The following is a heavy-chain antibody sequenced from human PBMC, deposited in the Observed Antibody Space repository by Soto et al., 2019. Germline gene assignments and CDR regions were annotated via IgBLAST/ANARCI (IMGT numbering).Heavy chain of an antibody. CDR3: ARQGFGALHGLGDL. CDR2: VHDSWGS. V-gene: IGHV4-59*08. D-gene: IGHD3-10*01. J-gene: IGHJ6*02. Sequence: QVPLQESGPGLVKPSETLSLSCTVSGGSISSYYWSWIRQTPGKGLEWIGYVHDSWGSNYNPSLKSRVSISLDTSKSQFSLKLTSVTATDTAVYYCARQGFGALHGLGDLWGQGTTVPVSS. CDR1: GGSISSYY.